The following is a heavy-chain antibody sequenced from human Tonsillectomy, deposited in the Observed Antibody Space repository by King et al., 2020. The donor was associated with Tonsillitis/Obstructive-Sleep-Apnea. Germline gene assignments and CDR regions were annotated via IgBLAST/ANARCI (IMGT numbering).Heavy chain of an antibody. V-gene: IGHV3-48*03. D-gene: IGHD6-6*01. Sequence: VQLVESGGGLVQPGGSLRLSCAAYGFTFSSYEMNWVRQAPGKGLEWVSYISSSGSTIYYADSVKGRFTISRDNAKNSLYLQMNSLRAEDTAVYYCARWGIAARPLDYWGQGTLVTVSS. CDR3: ARWGIAARPLDY. J-gene: IGHJ4*02. CDR1: GFTFSSYE. CDR2: ISSSGSTI.